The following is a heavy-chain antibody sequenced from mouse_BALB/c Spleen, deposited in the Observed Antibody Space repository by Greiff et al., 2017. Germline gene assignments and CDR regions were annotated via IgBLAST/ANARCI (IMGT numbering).Heavy chain of an antibody. D-gene: IGHD1-2*01. J-gene: IGHJ3*01. V-gene: IGHV6-6*02. CDR1: GFTFSSYW. CDR3: TIYYGYAWFAY. Sequence: LQQSGGGLVQPGGSMKLSCVASGFTFSSYWMSWVRQSPEKGLEWVAEIRLKSDNYATHYAESVKGKFTISRDDSKSRLYLQMNSLRAEDTGIYYCTIYYGYAWFAYWGQGTLVTVSA. CDR2: IRLKSDNYAT.